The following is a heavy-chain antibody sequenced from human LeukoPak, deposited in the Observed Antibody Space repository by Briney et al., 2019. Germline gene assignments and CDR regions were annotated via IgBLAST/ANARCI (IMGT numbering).Heavy chain of an antibody. CDR2: IIPIFGTA. CDR1: GGTFSRNA. J-gene: IGHJ4*02. V-gene: IGHV1-69*05. CDR3: ASPDASMVSAFDY. Sequence: SVKVSCKASGGTFSRNAISWVRQAPGQGLEWMGGIIPIFGTANYAENFQGRVTITTDEITSTAYMELRSLRSEGTAVYYCASPDASMVSAFDYWGQGTLVTVSS. D-gene: IGHD5-18*01.